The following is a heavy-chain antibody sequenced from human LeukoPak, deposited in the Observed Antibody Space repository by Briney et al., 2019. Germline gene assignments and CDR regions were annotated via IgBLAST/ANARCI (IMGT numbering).Heavy chain of an antibody. CDR2: INHSGST. V-gene: IGHV4-34*01. D-gene: IGHD4-11*01. Sequence: SESLSLTWAVYGGSFSGYYWSWIRQPPGKGLEWIGEINHSGSTNYNPSLKSRVTISVDTSKNQFSLKLSSVTAADTAVYYCARSAVTTYYYYYGMDVWGQGTTVTVSS. J-gene: IGHJ6*02. CDR1: GGSFSGYY. CDR3: ARSAVTTYYYYYGMDV.